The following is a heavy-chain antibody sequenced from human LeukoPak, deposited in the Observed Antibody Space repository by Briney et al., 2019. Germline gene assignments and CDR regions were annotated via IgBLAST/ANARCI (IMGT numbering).Heavy chain of an antibody. CDR3: ARVGDSTAADDAFDI. CDR2: INPNSGGT. J-gene: IGHJ3*02. D-gene: IGHD6-13*01. CDR1: GYTFTGYY. V-gene: IGHV1-2*04. Sequence: ASVKVSCKASGYTFTGYYMHWVRQAPGQGLEWMGWINPNSGGTNYAQKFQGWVTMTRDTSISTAYMELSRLRSDDMAVYYRARVGDSTAADDAFDIWGQGTMVTVSS.